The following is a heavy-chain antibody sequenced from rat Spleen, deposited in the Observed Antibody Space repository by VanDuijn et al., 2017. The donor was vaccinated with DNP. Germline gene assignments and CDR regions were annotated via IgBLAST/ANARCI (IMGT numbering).Heavy chain of an antibody. CDR2: ISASGGST. D-gene: IGHD1-12*02. CDR3: ARRATVVTGDFDY. J-gene: IGHJ2*01. V-gene: IGHV5-25*01. CDR1: GFTFSNYY. Sequence: EVQLVESGGGLVQPGRSMKLSCAASGFTFSNYYMAWVRQAPTKGLEWVATISASGGSTYYRDSVKGRFTVSRDNAKSTLYLQMDSLRSEDTATYYCARRATVVTGDFDYWGQGVMVTVSS.